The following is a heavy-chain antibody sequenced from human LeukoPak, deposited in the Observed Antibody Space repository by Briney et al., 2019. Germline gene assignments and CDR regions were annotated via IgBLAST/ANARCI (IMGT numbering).Heavy chain of an antibody. CDR2: ISGSGGST. J-gene: IGHJ4*02. V-gene: IGHV3-23*01. CDR3: AKDLVDTAMIDFDY. Sequence: PGGSLRLSCAASGFTSSSYAMSWVRQAPGKGLEWVSAISGSGGSTYYADSVKGRFTISRDNSKNTLYLQMNSLRAEDTALYYCAKDLVDTAMIDFDYWGQGTLVTVSS. CDR1: GFTSSSYA. D-gene: IGHD5-18*01.